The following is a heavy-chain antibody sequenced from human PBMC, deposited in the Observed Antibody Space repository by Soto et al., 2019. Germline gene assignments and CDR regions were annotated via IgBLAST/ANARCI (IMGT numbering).Heavy chain of an antibody. CDR2: IIPLFGTP. J-gene: IGHJ4*02. Sequence: QVQLVQSGAEVKKPGSSVKVSCKASGGIFSTYAISWLRQAPGQGLEWMGGIIPLFGTPNYALRFQGRVTMTADASTSTAYIELSRLRSEDTAVYYCARDREDDGSGKYYTLMDFWGQGTLVTVSS. CDR3: ARDREDDGSGKYYTLMDF. D-gene: IGHD3-10*01. V-gene: IGHV1-69*01. CDR1: GGIFSTYA.